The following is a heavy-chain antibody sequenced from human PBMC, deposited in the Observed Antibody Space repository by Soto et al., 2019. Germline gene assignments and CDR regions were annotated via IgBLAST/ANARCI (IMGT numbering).Heavy chain of an antibody. J-gene: IGHJ5*02. CDR1: GYTFTSYG. Sequence: GASVKVSCKASGYTFTSYGISWVRQAPGQGLEWMGWISAYNGNTNYAQKLQGRVTMTTDTSTCTAYIELRSLRSDDTAVYYCARDLFSGWYNWFDPWGQGTLVTVSS. D-gene: IGHD6-19*01. V-gene: IGHV1-18*04. CDR3: ARDLFSGWYNWFDP. CDR2: ISAYNGNT.